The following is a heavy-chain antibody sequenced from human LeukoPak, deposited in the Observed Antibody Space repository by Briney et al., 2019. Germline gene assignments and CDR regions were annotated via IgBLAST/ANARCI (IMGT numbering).Heavy chain of an antibody. CDR3: AGGTMIVVPFDY. CDR1: GGSFSGYY. Sequence: PSETLSPTCAVYGGSFSGYYWSWIRQPPGKGLEWIGEINHSGSANYNPSLKSRVTISVDTSKNQFSLKLSSVTAADTAVYYCAGGTMIVVPFDYWGQGTLVTVSS. D-gene: IGHD3-22*01. CDR2: INHSGSA. V-gene: IGHV4-34*01. J-gene: IGHJ4*02.